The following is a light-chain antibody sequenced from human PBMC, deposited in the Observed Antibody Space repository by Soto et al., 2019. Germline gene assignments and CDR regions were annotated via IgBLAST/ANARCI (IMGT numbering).Light chain of an antibody. CDR2: GAS. Sequence: EIVMTQSPATLSVSPGERATLSCRASQSVSSNLAWYQQKPGQAPRLLIYGASSRATGIPDRFNGSGSGTDFTLTISRLEPEDFAVYYCQQYGSSPWTFGQGTKVDIK. CDR3: QQYGSSPWT. J-gene: IGKJ1*01. V-gene: IGKV3-20*01. CDR1: QSVSSN.